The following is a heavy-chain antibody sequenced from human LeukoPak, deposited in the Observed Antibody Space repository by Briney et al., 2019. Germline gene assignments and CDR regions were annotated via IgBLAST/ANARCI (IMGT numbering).Heavy chain of an antibody. CDR3: ARRPPKYGGSYSDY. CDR1: GGSISSSDFY. D-gene: IGHD1-26*01. CDR2: IYYSGIT. Sequence: AETLSLTCTVSGGSISSSDFYWGWIRQPPGKGLVWIGSIYYSGITYYNPSLRSRVTISVDTSKNQFSLKLSSVTAADTAVYYCARRPPKYGGSYSDYWGQGTLVTVSS. J-gene: IGHJ4*02. V-gene: IGHV4-39*01.